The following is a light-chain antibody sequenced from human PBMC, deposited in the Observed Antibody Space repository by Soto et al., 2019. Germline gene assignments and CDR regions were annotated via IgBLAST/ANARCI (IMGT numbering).Light chain of an antibody. CDR3: GAWDGSLSAVV. CDR1: RCNIGNNY. Sequence: QSVLTQPPSVSAAPGQKVTISCSGSRCNIGNNYVSWYQQLPGTAPKLLIYDNDKRPSGIPDRFSGSKSGPSATLDITGLQTGDEADYYCGAWDGSLSAVVFGGGTKLTVL. V-gene: IGLV1-51*01. CDR2: DND. J-gene: IGLJ2*01.